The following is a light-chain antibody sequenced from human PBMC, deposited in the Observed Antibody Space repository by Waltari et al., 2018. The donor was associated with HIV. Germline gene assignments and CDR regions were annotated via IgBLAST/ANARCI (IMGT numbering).Light chain of an antibody. Sequence: SVLTQPPSVSGAPGQRVTISCTGTTSNIGAGYAVHWYQQLPGTAPKLPAFGNTNRPSGVPDRFSGSKSGTSASLAITGLQAGDEGDYYCQSYDNALSGSLFGGGTKVTVL. CDR2: GNT. J-gene: IGLJ2*01. CDR1: TSNIGAGYA. CDR3: QSYDNALSGSL. V-gene: IGLV1-40*01.